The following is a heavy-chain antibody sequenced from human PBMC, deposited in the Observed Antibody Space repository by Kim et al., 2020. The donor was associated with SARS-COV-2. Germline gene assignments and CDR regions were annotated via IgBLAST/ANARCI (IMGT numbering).Heavy chain of an antibody. D-gene: IGHD3-3*01. CDR2: IYYSGST. J-gene: IGHJ6*02. Sequence: SETLSLTCTVSGGSISSSSYYWGWIRQPPGKGLEWIGSIYYSGSTYYNPSLKSRVTISVDTSKNQFSLKLSSVTAADTAVYYCARGDQVPRTYYDFWSGSGSSVLHADYGMDVWGQGTTVTVSS. CDR1: GGSISSSSYY. V-gene: IGHV4-39*01. CDR3: ARGDQVPRTYYDFWSGSGSSVLHADYGMDV.